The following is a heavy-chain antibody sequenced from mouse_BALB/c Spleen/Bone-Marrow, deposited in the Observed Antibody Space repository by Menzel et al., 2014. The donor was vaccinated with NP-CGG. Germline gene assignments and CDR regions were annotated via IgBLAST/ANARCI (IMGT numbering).Heavy chain of an antibody. CDR3: ARLGYYGYHDN. Sequence: EVKLMESGGGLVQPGGSLNLACVASGFDFGRYWMSWARQAPGKGLEWIGVINPGSSTINYSPSLKDKFIISRDNAKNTLYLQMSKVRSEDTALYYCARLGYYGYHDNWGQGTTLTVSS. CDR1: GFDFGRYW. V-gene: IGHV4-2*02. CDR2: INPGSSTI. J-gene: IGHJ2*01. D-gene: IGHD1-2*01.